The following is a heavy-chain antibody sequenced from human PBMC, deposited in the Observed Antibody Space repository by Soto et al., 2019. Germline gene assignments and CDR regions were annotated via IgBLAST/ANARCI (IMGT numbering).Heavy chain of an antibody. Sequence: SETLSLTCIVSGESISSSSYYWGWIRQPPGKGLEWIGSIYYSGRTYYNPSFKSRVIISIDTSKNQFSLKLSSVTATDTAVYYCARQRTTVVTQAYFDHWGQGALVTVSS. D-gene: IGHD2-21*02. CDR1: GESISSSSYY. CDR3: ARQRTTVVTQAYFDH. V-gene: IGHV4-39*01. J-gene: IGHJ4*02. CDR2: IYYSGRT.